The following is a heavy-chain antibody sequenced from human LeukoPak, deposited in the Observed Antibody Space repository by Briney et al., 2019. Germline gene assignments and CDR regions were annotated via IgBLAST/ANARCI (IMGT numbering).Heavy chain of an antibody. V-gene: IGHV4-59*11. CDR2: IYYSGST. Sequence: SETLSLTCTVSGGSISSHCWSWIRQPPGKGLEWIGYIYYSGSTNYNPSLKSRVTISVDTSKNQFSLKLSSVTAADTAVYYCARGRSTPAPWGQGTLVTVSS. CDR1: GGSISSHC. CDR3: ARGRSTPAP. J-gene: IGHJ5*02. D-gene: IGHD6-13*01.